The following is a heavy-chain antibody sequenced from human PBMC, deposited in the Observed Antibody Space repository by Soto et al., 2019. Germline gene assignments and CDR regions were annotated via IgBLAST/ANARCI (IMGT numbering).Heavy chain of an antibody. CDR3: ARDSGPRVRXGPERKFDY. Sequence: EVQLVESGGGLVQPGGSLRLSCAASGFTFSSYSMNXVRQAPGKGLEWVSYISSSSSTIYYADSVKGRFTISRDNAKNSLYLQMNSLRAEDTAVYYCARDSGPRVRXGPERKFDYWGQGTLVTVSS. CDR2: ISSSSSTI. J-gene: IGHJ4*02. CDR1: GFTFSSYS. V-gene: IGHV3-48*01. D-gene: IGHD3-10*01.